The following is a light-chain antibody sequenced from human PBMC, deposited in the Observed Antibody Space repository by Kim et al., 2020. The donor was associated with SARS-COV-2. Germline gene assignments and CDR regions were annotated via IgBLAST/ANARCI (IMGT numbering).Light chain of an antibody. J-gene: IGLJ3*02. CDR1: SSNIGNNY. Sequence: QSVLTQSPSVSAAPGQKVTISCSGSSSNIGNNYVSWYQQLPGTAPKLLIYDNNKRPSGIPDRFSGSKSGTSATLGITGLQTGDEADYYCGTWDSSLSANWVFGGGTKLTVL. V-gene: IGLV1-51*01. CDR2: DNN. CDR3: GTWDSSLSANWV.